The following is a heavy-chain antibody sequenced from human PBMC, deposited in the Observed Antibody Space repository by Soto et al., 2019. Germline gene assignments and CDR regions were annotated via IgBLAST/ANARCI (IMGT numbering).Heavy chain of an antibody. D-gene: IGHD3-22*01. CDR1: GDSVTSGDYY. CDR3: ERGDYLTRSGYYYFQN. CDR2: ISYSGNT. Sequence: SETLSLTCSVSGDSVTSGDYYWTWVRQSPGKGLEWIGYISYSGNTAYNPSLSSRLTISLDTSKNHFSLKLHAATAADTAVYYCERGDYLTRSGYYYFQNWGQGTPVTVSS. J-gene: IGHJ1*01. V-gene: IGHV4-30-4*01.